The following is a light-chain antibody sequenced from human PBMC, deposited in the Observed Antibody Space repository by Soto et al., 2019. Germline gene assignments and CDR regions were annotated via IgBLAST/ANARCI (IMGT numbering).Light chain of an antibody. J-gene: IGKJ2*01. CDR1: QGINNY. V-gene: IGKV1-16*02. CDR2: AAS. CDR3: QQYHNYPYT. Sequence: DIQMTQSPSSLSASLGDRVTITCRANQGINNYLAWFQQKPGIAPKSLIYAASNLQTGVPSHFTGGGSGTDFTPTISSLQLEDFATYYCQQYHNYPYTFGQGTKLEIK.